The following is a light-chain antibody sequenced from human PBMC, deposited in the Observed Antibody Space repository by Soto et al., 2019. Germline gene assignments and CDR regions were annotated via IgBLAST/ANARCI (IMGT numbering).Light chain of an antibody. V-gene: IGKV3-20*01. CDR1: QSVSSSY. CDR2: GAS. J-gene: IGKJ1*01. Sequence: PGTLSVSPGERASLSCRASQSVSSSYLAWYQQKPGQAPRLLIYGASSRATGIPDRFSGSGSGTDFTLTISRLEPEDFAVYYCQQYGSSPKTFGQGTKVDIK. CDR3: QQYGSSPKT.